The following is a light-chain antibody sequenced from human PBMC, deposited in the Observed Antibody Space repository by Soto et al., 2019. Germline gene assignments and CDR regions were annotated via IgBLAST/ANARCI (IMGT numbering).Light chain of an antibody. CDR3: QSYDSSEWV. CDR1: SSNIGAGYD. Sequence: QSVLTQPPSVSGAPGQRVTISCTGSSSNIGAGYDVHWYQQLPGTAPKLLIYGNSNRPSGVPDRFSGSKSGTSASLAITGLQAEDEADYYCQSYDSSEWVFGGGTKVPS. V-gene: IGLV1-40*01. CDR2: GNS. J-gene: IGLJ3*02.